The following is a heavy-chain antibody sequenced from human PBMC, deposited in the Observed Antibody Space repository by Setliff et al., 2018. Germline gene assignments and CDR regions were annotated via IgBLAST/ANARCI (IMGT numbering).Heavy chain of an antibody. CDR2: IYYSGST. CDR3: VREYDGNYDDAFDI. CDR1: GSSISSYY. V-gene: IGHV4-59*01. J-gene: IGHJ3*02. D-gene: IGHD4-4*01. Sequence: SETLSLTCTVSGSSISSYYWSWIRQPPGKGLEWIGYIYYSGSTSNNPSLKSRVTMSVDTSKNQFSLKLSSVTAADTAMYYCVREYDGNYDDAFDIWGQGTMVTVSS.